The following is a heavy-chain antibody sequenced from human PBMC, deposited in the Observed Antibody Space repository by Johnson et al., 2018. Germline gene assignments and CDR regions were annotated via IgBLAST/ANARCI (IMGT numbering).Heavy chain of an antibody. J-gene: IGHJ6*02. Sequence: QVQLQESGPGLVKPSETLSLTCTVSGYSISSLYWSWIRQPPGRGLEWLGYMYDSGSPNYNPSLKSRLTISVDTSKNQFSLKLTSVTAADTAVYYCARCRGYSVYDFYYYGMDVWGQGTTVTVSS. V-gene: IGHV4-59*11. CDR3: ARCRGYSVYDFYYYGMDV. CDR1: GYSISSLY. D-gene: IGHD5/OR15-5a*01. CDR2: MYDSGSP.